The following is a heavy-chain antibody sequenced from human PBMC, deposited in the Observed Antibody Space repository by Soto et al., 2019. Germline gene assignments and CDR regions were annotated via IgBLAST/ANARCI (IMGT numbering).Heavy chain of an antibody. V-gene: IGHV4-59*12. CDR1: GGSISSYY. Sequence: SETLSLTCTVSGGSISSYYWSWIRQPPGKGLEWIGYIYYSGSTNYNPSLKSRVTISVDTSKNQFSLKLSSVTAADTATYYCARGVRSGGSCTLDYWGQGMLVTVSS. J-gene: IGHJ4*02. CDR2: IYYSGST. CDR3: ARGVRSGGSCTLDY. D-gene: IGHD2-15*01.